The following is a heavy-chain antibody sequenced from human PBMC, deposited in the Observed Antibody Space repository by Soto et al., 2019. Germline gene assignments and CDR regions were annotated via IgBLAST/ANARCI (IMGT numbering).Heavy chain of an antibody. Sequence: QVHLVESGGGVVQPGRSLRLSCAASGFPFNTYAMHWVRQAPGKGLVWVAFTSYDEADKYYAESVKGRFTISRDNSRNTLYLQMNSLRLEDTAVYYCARPWREDFDCWGQGTLVTVSS. CDR1: GFPFNTYA. CDR3: ARPWREDFDC. CDR2: TSYDEADK. V-gene: IGHV3-30*04. D-gene: IGHD1-26*01. J-gene: IGHJ4*02.